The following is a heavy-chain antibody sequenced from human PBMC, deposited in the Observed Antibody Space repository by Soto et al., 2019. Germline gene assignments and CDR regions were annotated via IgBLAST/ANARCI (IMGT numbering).Heavy chain of an antibody. J-gene: IGHJ6*02. D-gene: IGHD2-2*01. CDR3: ARLGTKAMDV. Sequence: QVQLVQSGAEVRKPGSSVRVSCKASGGTFDAYTITWVRQAPGQGLEWMGGIIPLFGTANYAQKFQGRVTITADESTTTAHMELSSLRSEYTAVYFCARLGTKAMDVWGQGTTVTISS. CDR2: IIPLFGTA. V-gene: IGHV1-69*01. CDR1: GGTFDAYT.